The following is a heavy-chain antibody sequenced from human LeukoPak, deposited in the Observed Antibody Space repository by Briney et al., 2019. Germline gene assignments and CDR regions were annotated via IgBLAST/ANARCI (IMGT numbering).Heavy chain of an antibody. CDR1: GGSISTSSYY. CDR2: IFYSGST. Sequence: PSETLSLTCTVSGGSISTSSYYWGWVRQPPGKGLEWIGNIFYSGSTYYSPSLKSRVTISLDTSRNQFSMKLNSVTAADTDVYYCAKSDGYGLVDIWGKGTMVTVSS. J-gene: IGHJ3*02. V-gene: IGHV4-39*07. D-gene: IGHD3-10*01. CDR3: AKSDGYGLVDI.